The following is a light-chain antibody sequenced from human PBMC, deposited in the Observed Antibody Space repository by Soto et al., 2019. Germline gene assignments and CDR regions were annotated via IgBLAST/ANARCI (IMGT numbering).Light chain of an antibody. CDR2: GNS. CDR1: SSNIGAGYD. Sequence: QSVLTQPPSVSGAPGQWVTISCTGSSSNIGAGYDVHWYQQLPGTAPKLLIYGNSNRPSGVPDRSSGSKSGTSASLAIAGLQAEDEADYYCQSYDSSLRAVFGGGTQLTVL. CDR3: QSYDSSLRAV. V-gene: IGLV1-40*01. J-gene: IGLJ7*01.